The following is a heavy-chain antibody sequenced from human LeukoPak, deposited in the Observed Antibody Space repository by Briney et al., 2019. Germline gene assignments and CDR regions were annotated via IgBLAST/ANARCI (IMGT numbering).Heavy chain of an antibody. J-gene: IGHJ4*02. CDR2: IIPILGIA. CDR1: GYTFTGYY. CDR3: ARRYYYDSSVYFDY. D-gene: IGHD3-22*01. V-gene: IGHV1-69*02. Sequence: SVKVSCKASGYTFTGYYMHWVRQAPGQGLEWMGRIIPILGIANYAQKFQGRVTITADKSTSTAYMELSSLRSEDTAVYYCARRYYYDSSVYFDYWGQGTLVTVSS.